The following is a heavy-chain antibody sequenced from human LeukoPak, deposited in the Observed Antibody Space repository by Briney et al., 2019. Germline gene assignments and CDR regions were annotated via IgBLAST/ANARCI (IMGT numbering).Heavy chain of an antibody. J-gene: IGHJ4*02. CDR2: IYYSGST. D-gene: IGHD6-19*01. V-gene: IGHV4-59*12. CDR3: ARGLLQWLAYFDY. CDR1: GGSISSYY. Sequence: SETLSLTCTVSGGSISSYYWSWIRQPPGKGLEWIGYIYYSGSTNYNPSLKSRVTISVDTSKNQFSLKLSSVTAADTAVYYCARGLLQWLAYFDYWGQGTLVTVSS.